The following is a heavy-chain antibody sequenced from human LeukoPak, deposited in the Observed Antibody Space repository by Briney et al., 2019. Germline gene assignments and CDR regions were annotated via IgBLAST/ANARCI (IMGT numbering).Heavy chain of an antibody. Sequence: GESRRSPVRVLDTGLPVTGSAGCARCPGKAWSGWGSSPGDSDTRYGPSFQGHVTISADKSISTAYLQWSSLKASDTAMYYCAKPSGVGATESFDSWGQGTLVTVSA. CDR1: DTGLPVTG. CDR2: SPGDSDT. CDR3: AKPSGVGATESFDS. J-gene: IGHJ4*02. V-gene: IGHV5-51*01. D-gene: IGHD1-26*01.